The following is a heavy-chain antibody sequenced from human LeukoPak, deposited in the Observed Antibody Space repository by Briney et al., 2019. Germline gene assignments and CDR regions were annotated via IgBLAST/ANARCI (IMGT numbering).Heavy chain of an antibody. V-gene: IGHV3-21*01. CDR1: GFTFSSYS. D-gene: IGHD3-22*01. CDR2: ISSSSSYI. Sequence: GGSLRLSCAASGFTFSSYSMNWVRQAPGKGLEWVSSISSSSSYIYYADSVKGRFTISRDNAKNSLCLQMNSLRAEDTAVYYCARARTYYYDSSGYNDYWGQGTLVTVSS. CDR3: ARARTYYYDSSGYNDY. J-gene: IGHJ4*02.